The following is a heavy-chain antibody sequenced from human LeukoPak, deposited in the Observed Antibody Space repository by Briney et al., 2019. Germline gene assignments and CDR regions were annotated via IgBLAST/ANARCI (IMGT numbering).Heavy chain of an antibody. D-gene: IGHD6-13*01. Sequence: ASVKVSCKASGYTFTGCYIHWVRQAPGQGLECMGWINPNSGGTKYGQKFQGRVTMTRDTSISTAYMELSSLRSDDTAVYYCARDPIEAAVDFDYWGQGTLVTVSS. V-gene: IGHV1-2*02. CDR1: GYTFTGCY. J-gene: IGHJ4*02. CDR3: ARDPIEAAVDFDY. CDR2: INPNSGGT.